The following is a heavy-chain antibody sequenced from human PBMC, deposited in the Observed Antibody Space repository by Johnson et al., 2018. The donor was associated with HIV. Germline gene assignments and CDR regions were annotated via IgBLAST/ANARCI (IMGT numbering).Heavy chain of an antibody. V-gene: IGHV3-30*18. CDR3: AKTDRGSNRDAFDI. CDR1: GFTFSDYS. CDR2: ISNDGSNK. J-gene: IGHJ3*02. Sequence: QMLLVESGGGVVQPGRSLRLSCAASGFTFSDYSMHWVRQAPGKGLEWVAIISNDGSNKYYADSVKGRFTISRDNSKNTLYLQMNSLGAEDTAVYYCAKTDRGSNRDAFDIWGQGTIVTVSS. D-gene: IGHD1-26*01.